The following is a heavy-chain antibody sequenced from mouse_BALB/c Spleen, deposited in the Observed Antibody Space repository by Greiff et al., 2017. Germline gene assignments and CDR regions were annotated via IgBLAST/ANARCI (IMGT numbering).Heavy chain of an antibody. CDR3: ASLGRFDY. Sequence: VQVVESGAELVRPGSSVKISCKASGYAFSSYWMNWVKQRPGQGLEWIGQIYPGDGDTNYNGKFKGKATLTADKSSSTAYMQLSSLTSEDSAVYFCASLGRFDYWGQGTTLTVSS. CDR1: GYAFSSYW. D-gene: IGHD4-1*01. V-gene: IGHV1-80*01. J-gene: IGHJ2*01. CDR2: IYPGDGDT.